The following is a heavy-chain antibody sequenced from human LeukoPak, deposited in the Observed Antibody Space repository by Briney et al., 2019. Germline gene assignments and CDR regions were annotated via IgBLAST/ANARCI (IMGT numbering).Heavy chain of an antibody. CDR2: MNLDGSEK. CDR3: ATYTHWVAGDV. J-gene: IGHJ6*02. CDR1: GFTFSDSW. V-gene: IGHV3-7*01. Sequence: PGGSLRLSCAASGFTFSDSWMSWVRQAPGKGLEWVANMNLDGSEKDYVDSVKGRFTISRDNARNSLYLQMGSLRAEDTAVYYCATYTHWVAGDVWGQGTTVTVSS. D-gene: IGHD3-16*01.